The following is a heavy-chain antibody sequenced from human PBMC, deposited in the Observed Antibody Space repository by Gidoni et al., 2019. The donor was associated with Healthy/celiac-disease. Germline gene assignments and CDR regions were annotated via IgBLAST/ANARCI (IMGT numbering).Heavy chain of an antibody. CDR2: IYYSGST. CDR3: ARGMITFGGVHDAFDI. V-gene: IGHV4-31*03. Sequence: QVQLQESGPGLVKPSQTLSLPCTVSGGSISSGGYYWSWIRQHPGKGLEWIGYIYYSGSTYYNPSLKSRVTISVDTSKNQFSLKLSSVTAADTAVYYCARGMITFGGVHDAFDIWGQGTMVTVSS. CDR1: GGSISSGGYY. J-gene: IGHJ3*02. D-gene: IGHD3-16*01.